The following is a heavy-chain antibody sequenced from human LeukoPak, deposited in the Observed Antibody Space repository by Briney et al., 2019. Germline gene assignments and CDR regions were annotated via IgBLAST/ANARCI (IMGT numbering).Heavy chain of an antibody. CDR2: IYYSGST. Sequence: KPSETLSLTCGVSGGSMSSSSYYWGWIRRPPGKGLEWIGSIYYSGSTYYNPSLKSRVTISVDTSKNQFSLKLSSVTAADTAVYYCARRIAGILRYFDLWGRGTLVTVSS. CDR3: ARRIAGILRYFDL. CDR1: GGSMSSSSYY. V-gene: IGHV4-39*01. D-gene: IGHD6-13*01. J-gene: IGHJ2*01.